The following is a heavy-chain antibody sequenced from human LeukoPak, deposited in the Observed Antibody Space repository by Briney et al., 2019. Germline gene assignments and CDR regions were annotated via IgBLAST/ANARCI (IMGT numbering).Heavy chain of an antibody. Sequence: GESLKISCKGSGYSFTNYWIGWVRQMPGQGLEWMGIIYPGDSDIRYSPSFQGQVTISADKSISSAYLQWNNLKASDTAVYYCARPSSGPSASFDYWGQGTLVTVSS. CDR3: ARPSSGPSASFDY. CDR2: IYPGDSDI. V-gene: IGHV5-51*01. CDR1: GYSFTNYW. J-gene: IGHJ4*02. D-gene: IGHD3-22*01.